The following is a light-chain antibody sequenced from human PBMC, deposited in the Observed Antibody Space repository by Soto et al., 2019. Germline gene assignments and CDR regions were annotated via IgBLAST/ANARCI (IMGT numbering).Light chain of an antibody. CDR3: QAWDRTTVSYV. J-gene: IGLJ1*01. CDR1: KLGDKY. V-gene: IGLV3-1*01. CDR2: RDS. Sequence: SYELTQPPSVSVSPGQTANITCSGDKLGDKYACWYQQRPGQSPVLVIYRDSKRPSGIPERSSGSNSGNTAILTISGTQAMDEADYYCQAWDRTTVSYVFGTGTKLTVL.